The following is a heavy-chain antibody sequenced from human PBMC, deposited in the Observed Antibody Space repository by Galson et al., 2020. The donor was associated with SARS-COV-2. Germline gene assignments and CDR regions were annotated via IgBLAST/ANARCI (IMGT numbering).Heavy chain of an antibody. Sequence: GASLKIYCTASGLTFNDYYMAWVRQAPGKGLEWISWISGTGIHMNYADSVRGRFTIDRDNAENSVYLQMKGLRAEDTALYYCVRFVEFFFYAIDVWGQGATVTVSS. CDR2: ISGTGIHM. CDR3: VRFVEFFFYAIDV. CDR1: GLTFNDYY. V-gene: IGHV3-11*04. D-gene: IGHD3-16*01. J-gene: IGHJ6*02.